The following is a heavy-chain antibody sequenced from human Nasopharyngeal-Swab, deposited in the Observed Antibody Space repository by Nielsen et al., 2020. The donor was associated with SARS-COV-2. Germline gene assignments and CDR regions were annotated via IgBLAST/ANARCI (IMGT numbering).Heavy chain of an antibody. CDR2: INHSGST. V-gene: IGHV4-34*01. J-gene: IGHJ5*02. CDR3: ARDRSQLVNWFDP. Sequence: SETLSLTCAVYGGSFSGYYWSWIRQPPGKGLEWIGEINHSGSTNYNPSLKSRVTISVDTSKNQFSLKLSSVTAADTAVYYCARDRSQLVNWFDPWGQGTLVTVSS. D-gene: IGHD6-13*01. CDR1: GGSFSGYY.